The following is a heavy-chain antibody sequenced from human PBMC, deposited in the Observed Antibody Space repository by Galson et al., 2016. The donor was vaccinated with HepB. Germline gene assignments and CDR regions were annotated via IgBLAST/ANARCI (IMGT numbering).Heavy chain of an antibody. CDR2: INWNGGST. J-gene: IGHJ2*01. Sequence: SLRLSCAASGFTFDDYGMSWVRQAPGKGLEWVSGINWNGGSTGYADSVKGRFTISRDNAKNSLYLQMNSRRAEDTALYHLARVARGGGYWYFDLWGRGTLVTVSS. CDR3: ARVARGGGYWYFDL. CDR1: GFTFDDYG. V-gene: IGHV3-20*01. D-gene: IGHD3-10*01.